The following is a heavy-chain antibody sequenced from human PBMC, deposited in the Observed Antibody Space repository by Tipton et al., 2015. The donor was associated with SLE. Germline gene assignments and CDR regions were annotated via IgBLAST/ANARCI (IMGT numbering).Heavy chain of an antibody. J-gene: IGHJ6*03. CDR1: GGSISSSSYY. CDR2: IYYSGST. Sequence: TLSLTCTVSGGSISSSSYYWGWIRKSPGKGLEWIGSIYYSGSTYYNPSLKSRVTISVDTSKNQFSRKLSSVTAADTAVYYCARDNFWNRGYYFGGGEDYYYYYMDVWGKVTTVTVSS. CDR3: ARDNFWNRGYYFGGGEDYYYYYMDV. D-gene: IGHD3-3*01. V-gene: IGHV4-39*07.